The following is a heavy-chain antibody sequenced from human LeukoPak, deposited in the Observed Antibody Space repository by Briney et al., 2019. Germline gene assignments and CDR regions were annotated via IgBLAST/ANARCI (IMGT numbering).Heavy chain of an antibody. V-gene: IGHV3-9*01. CDR3: AKDIGSASYYYMDV. CDR1: GFTFDDYA. D-gene: IGHD3-10*01. Sequence: PGRSLRLSCAASGFTFDDYAMHWLRQAPGKGLEWVSGISWNSGSIGYADSVKGRFTISRDNAKNSLYLQMNSLRAEDTALYYCAKDIGSASYYYMDVWGQGTAVTVSS. J-gene: IGHJ6*03. CDR2: ISWNSGSI.